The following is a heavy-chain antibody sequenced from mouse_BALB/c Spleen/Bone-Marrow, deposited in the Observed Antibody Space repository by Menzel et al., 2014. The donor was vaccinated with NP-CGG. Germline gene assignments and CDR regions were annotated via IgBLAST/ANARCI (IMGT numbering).Heavy chain of an antibody. Sequence: VQLQQSGAELVKPGASVKLSCKASGYTFTSYWMHWVKQRPGQGLEWIGEINPSNGRTNYNEKFKSKATLTVDKSSSTAYMQLSSLTSEDSAVYYCARSSYYYGSSYVNAMDYWGQGISVTVSS. V-gene: IGHV1S81*02. CDR2: INPSNGRT. CDR3: ARSSYYYGSSYVNAMDY. CDR1: GYTFTSYW. J-gene: IGHJ4*01. D-gene: IGHD1-1*01.